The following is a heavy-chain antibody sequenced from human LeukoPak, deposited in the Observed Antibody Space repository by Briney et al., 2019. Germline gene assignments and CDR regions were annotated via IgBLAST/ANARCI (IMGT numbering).Heavy chain of an antibody. CDR3: ARDHNWNLDY. Sequence: GGSRRLSCAASGFTFSDSYMTWMGQAPGKGLEWVSYISSSGSSIYYADSVKGRFTISRDNAKNSLYLQMNSLRAEDTAVYYCARDHNWNLDYWGQGTLVTVSS. CDR1: GFTFSDSY. V-gene: IGHV3-11*04. J-gene: IGHJ4*02. D-gene: IGHD1-20*01. CDR2: ISSSGSSI.